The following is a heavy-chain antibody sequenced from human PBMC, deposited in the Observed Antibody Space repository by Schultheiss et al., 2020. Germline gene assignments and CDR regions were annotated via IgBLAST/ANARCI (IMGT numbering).Heavy chain of an antibody. J-gene: IGHJ4*02. CDR1: GFTFSSYS. Sequence: GGSLRLSCAASGFTFSSYSMNWVRQAPGKGLEWVSGISWNSGSIGYADSVKGRFTISRDNAKNSLYLQMNSLRAEDTAVYFCARSRWYSSGWYYFDSWGQGTLVTGSS. D-gene: IGHD6-19*01. V-gene: IGHV3-21*04. CDR2: ISWNSGSI. CDR3: ARSRWYSSGWYYFDS.